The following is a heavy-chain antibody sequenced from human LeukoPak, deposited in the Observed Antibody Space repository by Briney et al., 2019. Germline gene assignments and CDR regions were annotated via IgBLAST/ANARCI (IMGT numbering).Heavy chain of an antibody. Sequence: GGSLRLSCAASGFTFSSYSMNWVRQAPGKGLEWVSSISSSSSYIYYADSVKGRFTISRDNAKNSPYLQMNSLRAEDTAVYYCARVLGSYTYYFDYWGQGTLVTVSS. V-gene: IGHV3-21*01. CDR2: ISSSSSYI. J-gene: IGHJ4*02. CDR1: GFTFSSYS. D-gene: IGHD1-26*01. CDR3: ARVLGSYTYYFDY.